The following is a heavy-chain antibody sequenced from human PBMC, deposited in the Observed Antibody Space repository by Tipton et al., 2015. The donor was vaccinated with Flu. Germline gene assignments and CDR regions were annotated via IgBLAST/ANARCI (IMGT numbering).Heavy chain of an antibody. D-gene: IGHD3-16*01. J-gene: IGHJ3*02. CDR2: VFYSGNT. V-gene: IGHV4-59*08. Sequence: TLSLTCNVSGDSVSTYYWNWIRQPPGKGLEWIGYVFYSGNTKYNPSLKSRVIISMDTSKNQISLRLTSVTAADTAMYYCARQYRGEKDALDIWGQGTKVTVSS. CDR3: ARQYRGEKDALDI. CDR1: GDSVSTYY.